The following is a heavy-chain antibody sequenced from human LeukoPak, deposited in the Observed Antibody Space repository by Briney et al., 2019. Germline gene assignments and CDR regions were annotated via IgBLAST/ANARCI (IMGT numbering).Heavy chain of an antibody. CDR2: IYYSGSA. V-gene: IGHV4-59*01. Sequence: PSETLSLTCTVSGGSISSYYWSWIRQPPGKGLEWIGYIYYSGSANYNPSLKSRVTISVDTSKNQFSLKLSSVTAADTAVYYCARLGRRYDFWSGYYTAGGPNWFDPWGQGTLVTVSS. J-gene: IGHJ5*02. CDR1: GGSISSYY. CDR3: ARLGRRYDFWSGYYTAGGPNWFDP. D-gene: IGHD3-3*01.